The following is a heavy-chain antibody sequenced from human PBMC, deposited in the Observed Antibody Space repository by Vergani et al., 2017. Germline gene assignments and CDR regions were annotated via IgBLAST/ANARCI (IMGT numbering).Heavy chain of an antibody. CDR3: ARLLSSTSCFDY. D-gene: IGHD2-2*01. V-gene: IGHV4-59*12. Sequence: QVQLQESGPGLVKPSETLSLTCTVSGGSISSYYWSWIRQPPGKGLEWIGYIYYSGSTYYNPSLKSRVTISVDRSKNQFSLKLSSVTAADTAVYYCARLLSSTSCFDYWGQGTLVTVSS. CDR1: GGSISSYY. J-gene: IGHJ4*02. CDR2: IYYSGST.